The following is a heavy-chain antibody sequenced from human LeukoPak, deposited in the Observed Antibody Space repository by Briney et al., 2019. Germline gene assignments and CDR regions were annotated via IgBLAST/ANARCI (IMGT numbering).Heavy chain of an antibody. V-gene: IGHV4-59*01. CDR1: GGSISSYY. CDR3: AREILLNSSSWYYFDY. Sequence: SETLSLTCTVSGGSISSYYWSWIRQPPGKGLEWIGYIYYSGSTNYNPSLKSRVTISADTSKNQFSLKLSSVTAADTAVYYCAREILLNSSSWYYFDYWGQGTLVTVSS. J-gene: IGHJ4*02. D-gene: IGHD6-13*01. CDR2: IYYSGST.